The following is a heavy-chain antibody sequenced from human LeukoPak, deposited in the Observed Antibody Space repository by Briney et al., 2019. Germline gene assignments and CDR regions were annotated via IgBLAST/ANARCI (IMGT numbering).Heavy chain of an antibody. J-gene: IGHJ4*02. V-gene: IGHV1-69*13. D-gene: IGHD2-2*01. CDR3: ARTLYCSSTSCYSRGYYDL. CDR1: GGTFSSYA. CDR2: IIPIFGTA. Sequence: ASVKVSCKASGGTFSSYAISWVRQAPGQGLEWMGGIIPIFGTANYAQKFQGRVTITADESTSTAYMELSSLRSEDAAVYYCARTLYCSSTSCYSRGYYDLWGQGTLVTVSS.